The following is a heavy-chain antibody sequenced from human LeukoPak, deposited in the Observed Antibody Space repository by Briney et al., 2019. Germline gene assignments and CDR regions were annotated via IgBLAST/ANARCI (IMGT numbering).Heavy chain of an antibody. CDR3: AREDLVVITPSSIDY. CDR1: GFTFSSYS. CDR2: ISSSSSYI. D-gene: IGHD3-22*01. Sequence: GGSLTLSCAASGFTFSSYSMNWVRQAPGKGLEWVSSISSSSSYIYYADSVKGRFTISRDNAKNSLYLQMNSLRAEDTAVYYCAREDLVVITPSSIDYWGQGTLVTVSS. J-gene: IGHJ4*02. V-gene: IGHV3-21*01.